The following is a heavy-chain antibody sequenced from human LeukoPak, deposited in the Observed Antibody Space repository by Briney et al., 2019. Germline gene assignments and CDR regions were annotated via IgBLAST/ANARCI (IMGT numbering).Heavy chain of an antibody. D-gene: IGHD3-22*01. V-gene: IGHV4-30-2*01. J-gene: IGHJ4*02. CDR1: GGSISSGGYY. CDR2: IYHSGST. CDR3: AREDSSGSPFDY. Sequence: PSETLSLTCTVSGGSISSGGYYWSWIRQPPGEGLEWIGYIYHSGSTYYNPSLKSRVTISVDRSKNQFSLKLSSVTAADTAVYYCAREDSSGSPFDYWGQGTLVTVSS.